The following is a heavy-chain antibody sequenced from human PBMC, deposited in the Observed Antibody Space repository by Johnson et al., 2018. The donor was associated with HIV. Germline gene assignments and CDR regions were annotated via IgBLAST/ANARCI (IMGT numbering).Heavy chain of an antibody. CDR1: GFFFSGSA. Sequence: VQLVESGGGLVQPGGSLKLSCAASGFFFSGSAMHWVRQASGKGLEWVGRIRSKANNYATTYAASLKGRFTISSDDSKNTAYLQMNSLKTEDTAVYYCSYAFDIWGQGTMVTVSS. CDR2: IRSKANNYAT. J-gene: IGHJ3*02. V-gene: IGHV3-73*01. CDR3: SYAFDI.